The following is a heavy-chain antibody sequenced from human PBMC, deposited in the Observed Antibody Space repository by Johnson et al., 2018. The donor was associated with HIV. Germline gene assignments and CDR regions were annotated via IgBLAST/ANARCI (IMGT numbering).Heavy chain of an antibody. CDR1: GFTFSDYY. CDR2: ISSSGSTI. V-gene: IGHV3-11*01. D-gene: IGHD2-15*01. Sequence: QVQLVESGGGLVQPGGSLRLSCAASGFTFSDYYMSWIRQAPGKGLEWVSYISSSGSTIYYADSMKGRFTISRDNAKNSLYLQMNSLRAEDTALYYCPKEDCSGVVCSDDAFDIWGQGTMVTLSS. CDR3: PKEDCSGVVCSDDAFDI. J-gene: IGHJ3*02.